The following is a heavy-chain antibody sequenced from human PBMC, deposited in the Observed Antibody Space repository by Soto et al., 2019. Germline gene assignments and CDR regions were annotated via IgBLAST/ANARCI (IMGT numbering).Heavy chain of an antibody. D-gene: IGHD1-26*01. Sequence: GGSLRLSCAASGFTFSSYSMNWVRQAPGKGLEWVSYISSSSSTIYYADSVKGRFTISRDNAKNSLYLQMNSLRDEDTAVYYCARDLKYSGSLYYYYGMDVWGQGTTVTVSS. V-gene: IGHV3-48*02. CDR1: GFTFSSYS. CDR3: ARDLKYSGSLYYYYGMDV. CDR2: ISSSSSTI. J-gene: IGHJ6*02.